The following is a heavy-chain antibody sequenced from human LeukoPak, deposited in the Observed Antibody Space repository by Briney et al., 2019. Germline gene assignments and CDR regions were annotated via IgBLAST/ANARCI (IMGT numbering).Heavy chain of an antibody. CDR3: ARDQGSGWYLGQYFQH. D-gene: IGHD6-19*01. CDR2: IIPIFGTA. Sequence: SVKVSCKASGGTFSSYAISWVRQAPGQGLEWMGGIIPIFGTANYAQKFQGRVTITADESTGTAYMELSSLRSEDTAVYYCARDQGSGWYLGQYFQHWGQGTLVTVSS. V-gene: IGHV1-69*13. J-gene: IGHJ1*01. CDR1: GGTFSSYA.